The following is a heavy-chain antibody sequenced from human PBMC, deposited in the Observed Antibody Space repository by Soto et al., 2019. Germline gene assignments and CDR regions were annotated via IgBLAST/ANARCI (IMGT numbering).Heavy chain of an antibody. D-gene: IGHD2-2*01. CDR3: ARGAQYVPDTDAFDI. V-gene: IGHV1-2*04. Sequence: QVQLVQSGAEVKKPGASVKVSCKASGYTFTGYYMHWVRQAPGQWLEWMGWINPNSGGTNYAQKFQGWVTMTRDPSISTAYMELSRLRSDATAVYYCARGAQYVPDTDAFDIWGQGTMVTVSS. J-gene: IGHJ3*02. CDR1: GYTFTGYY. CDR2: INPNSGGT.